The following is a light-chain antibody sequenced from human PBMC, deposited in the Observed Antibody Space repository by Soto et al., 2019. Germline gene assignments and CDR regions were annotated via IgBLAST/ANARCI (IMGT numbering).Light chain of an antibody. CDR2: DAS. CDR3: QQTFSTPLT. Sequence: DLPMTQSPSSLSASLGDRVTITCRASQYIRSYLSWYQQKPGKAPRLLIYDASSLQSGVPSRFGGSGSGTDFTLTISSLQPEDFATYYCQQTFSTPLTFGGGTKVETK. J-gene: IGKJ4*01. V-gene: IGKV1-39*01. CDR1: QYIRSY.